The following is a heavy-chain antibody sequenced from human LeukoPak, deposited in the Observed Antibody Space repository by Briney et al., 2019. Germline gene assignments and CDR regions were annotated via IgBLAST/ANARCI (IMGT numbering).Heavy chain of an antibody. CDR2: IYYTGST. CDR1: GGSTSSLY. Sequence: SETLSLTCSVSGGSTSSLYWSGIRQPPGKGLEWIGYIYYTGSTNYNPSLKSRVTISVDTSKNQFSLKLSSVTAADTAVYYCARNSRTQGAFDIWGQGTMVTVSS. D-gene: IGHD4-11*01. CDR3: ARNSRTQGAFDI. J-gene: IGHJ3*02. V-gene: IGHV4-59*08.